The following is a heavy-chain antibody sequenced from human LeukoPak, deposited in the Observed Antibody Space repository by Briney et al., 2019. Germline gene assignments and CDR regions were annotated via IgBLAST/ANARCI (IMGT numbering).Heavy chain of an antibody. D-gene: IGHD2-15*01. CDR1: GGSISSNCYY. Sequence: SETLSLTCTVSGGSISSNCYYWGRMPPRPGQGREWFGCIYYSGCSYYNPSLKSRVTISVDTSKNQLSLNLSSVTAADTAVYYCARGGGGGRGNWFDPWGEGTLVTVSS. V-gene: IGHV4-39*07. CDR3: ARGGGGGRGNWFDP. CDR2: IYYSGCS. J-gene: IGHJ5*02.